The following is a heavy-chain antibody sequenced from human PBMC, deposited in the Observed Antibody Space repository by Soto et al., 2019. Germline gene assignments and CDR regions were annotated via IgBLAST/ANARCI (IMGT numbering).Heavy chain of an antibody. V-gene: IGHV1-18*01. CDR1: GYTFTSYG. CDR3: ARDSSGGAYYYYGMDV. Sequence: GASVKVSCKVSGYTFTSYGIRWVRQAPGQGLEWMGWISAYNGNTNYAQKLQGRVTMTTDTSTSTAYMELRSLRSDDTAVYYCARDSSGGAYYYYGMDVWGPGTTVTVSS. CDR2: ISAYNGNT. D-gene: IGHD6-19*01. J-gene: IGHJ6*02.